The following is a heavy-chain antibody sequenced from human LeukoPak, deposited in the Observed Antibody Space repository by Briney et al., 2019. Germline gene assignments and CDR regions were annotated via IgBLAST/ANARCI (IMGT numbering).Heavy chain of an antibody. J-gene: IGHJ6*03. Sequence: SETLSLTCSVSGYSISSAYYWGWIRQPPGKGLEWIGYIYYSGSTNYNPSLKSRVTISVDTSKNQFSLKLSSVTAADTAVYYCARDSPYYYGSGSATYYMDVWGKGTTVTISS. CDR3: ARDSPYYYGSGSATYYMDV. D-gene: IGHD3-10*01. CDR1: GYSISSAYY. V-gene: IGHV4-61*01. CDR2: IYYSGST.